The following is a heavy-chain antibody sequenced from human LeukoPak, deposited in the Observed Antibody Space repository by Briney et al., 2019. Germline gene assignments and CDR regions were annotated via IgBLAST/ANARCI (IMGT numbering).Heavy chain of an antibody. CDR3: ASPIAVAGTGFDY. V-gene: IGHV4-39*01. CDR1: GGSISSSSYY. CDR2: IYYSGST. Sequence: PSETLSLTCTVSGGSISSSSYYWGWIRQPPEKGLEWIGSIYYSGSTYYNPSLKSRVTISVDTSKNQFSLKLSSVTAADTAVYYCASPIAVAGTGFDYWGQGTLVTVSS. J-gene: IGHJ4*02. D-gene: IGHD6-19*01.